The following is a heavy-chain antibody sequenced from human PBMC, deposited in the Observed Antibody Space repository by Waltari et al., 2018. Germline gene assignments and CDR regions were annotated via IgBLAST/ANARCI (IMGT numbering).Heavy chain of an antibody. CDR1: GYILTAYY. CDR3: ARGPSTGDFDY. CDR2: IDPNSGVT. Sequence: QVQLVQSGAEVKKPGASVTVSCKPSGYILTAYYIHWLRQAPQGLEWMGWIDPNSGVTRSDQKFQGRITMTRDTSITTTYMDLSSLRSDDTAVYYCARGPSTGDFDYWGQGTLVTVSS. V-gene: IGHV1-2*02. J-gene: IGHJ4*02.